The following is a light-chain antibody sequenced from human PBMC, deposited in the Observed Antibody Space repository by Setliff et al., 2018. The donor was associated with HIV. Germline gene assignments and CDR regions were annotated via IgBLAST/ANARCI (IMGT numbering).Light chain of an antibody. J-gene: IGLJ1*01. CDR1: ASDIGSYKY. V-gene: IGLV2-11*01. CDR3: CSYAGTYTSLYV. CDR2: DVT. Sequence: QSALTQPRSVSGSPGQSVTISCTGTASDIGSYKYVSWYQQHPDKAPKLIIYDVTERPSGVPDRFSGSKSGNTASLTISGLQSEDEGDYFCCSYAGTYTSLYVFGAGTKGTVL.